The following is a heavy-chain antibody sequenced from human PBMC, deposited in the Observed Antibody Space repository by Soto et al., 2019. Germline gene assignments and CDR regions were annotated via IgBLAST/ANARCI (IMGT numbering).Heavy chain of an antibody. CDR1: GGSFSGYY. J-gene: IGHJ5*02. D-gene: IGHD1-20*01. CDR2: INHSGST. CDR3: ARGRRNWSALRGNWFDP. Sequence: PSETLSLTCAVYGGSFSGYYWSWIRQPPGKGLEWIGEINHSGSTNYNPSLKSRVTISVDTSKNQFSLKLSSVTAADTAVYYCARGRRNWSALRGNWFDPWGQGTLVTVSS. V-gene: IGHV4-34*01.